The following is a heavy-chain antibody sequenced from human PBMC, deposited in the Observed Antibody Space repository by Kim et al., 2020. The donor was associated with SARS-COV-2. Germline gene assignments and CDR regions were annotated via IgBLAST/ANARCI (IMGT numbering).Heavy chain of an antibody. CDR1: GGSFSGYY. CDR3: ARVRRRYQLLSPPDAFDI. D-gene: IGHD2-2*01. Sequence: SETLSLTCAVYGGSFSGYYWSWIRQPPGKGLEWIGEINHSGSTNYNPSLKSRVTISVDTSKNQFSLKLSSVTAADTAVYYCARVRRRYQLLSPPDAFDIWGQGTMVTVSS. CDR2: INHSGST. V-gene: IGHV4-34*01. J-gene: IGHJ3*02.